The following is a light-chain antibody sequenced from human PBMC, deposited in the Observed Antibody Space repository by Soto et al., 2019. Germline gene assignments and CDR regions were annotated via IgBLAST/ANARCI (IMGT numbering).Light chain of an antibody. Sequence: IHITHSPSSLSASVGDRVTITCRASQGISNYLAWYQQQPGKVPKLLIYAASTLQSGVPSRFSGSGSGTDFTLTISSLQPEDVATYYCQKYNSAPPTFGQGTKVDIK. CDR1: QGISNY. CDR2: AAS. V-gene: IGKV1-27*01. J-gene: IGKJ1*01. CDR3: QKYNSAPPT.